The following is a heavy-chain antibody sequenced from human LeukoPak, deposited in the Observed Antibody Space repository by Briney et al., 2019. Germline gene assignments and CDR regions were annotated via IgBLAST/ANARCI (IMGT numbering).Heavy chain of an antibody. D-gene: IGHD3-10*01. CDR1: GFTFNSYE. J-gene: IGHJ3*02. CDR2: ISSGGTTI. CDR3: GAGRQFVGAFDI. Sequence: GGSLGLYCAASGFTFNSYELYWVRQAPGKGLEWVSYISSGGTTIKYADSVKGQFTISRDDAKKSLYLQMNSLRAEDTAIYYCGAGRQFVGAFDIWGQGTLVTVSS. V-gene: IGHV3-48*03.